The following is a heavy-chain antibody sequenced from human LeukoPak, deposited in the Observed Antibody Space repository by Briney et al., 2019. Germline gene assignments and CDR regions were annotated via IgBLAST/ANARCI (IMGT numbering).Heavy chain of an antibody. CDR2: VKSKADDGTT. Sequence: GSLRLSCEASGFSFTNTWMSWVRQAPGKGLEWVGRVKSKADDGTTDYAAPVQGRFTISRDDSKNTLSLQMNSLKTEDTAVYYCSTEGGSGSYYGDDAFDMWGQGTMVTVSS. J-gene: IGHJ3*02. V-gene: IGHV3-15*01. D-gene: IGHD3-10*01. CDR3: STEGGSGSYYGDDAFDM. CDR1: GFSFTNTW.